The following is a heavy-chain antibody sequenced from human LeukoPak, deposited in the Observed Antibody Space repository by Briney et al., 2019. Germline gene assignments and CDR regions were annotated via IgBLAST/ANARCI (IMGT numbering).Heavy chain of an antibody. J-gene: IGHJ4*02. CDR1: GFTFTSYS. CDR2: ISSSGSTI. CDR3: ARALGTGREGY. D-gene: IGHD1-1*01. Sequence: PGGSLRLSCAASGFTFTSYSMNWVSQAPGKGLEWVSYISSSGSTIYYADSVKGRFTISRDNAKNSLYLQMNSLRAEDTAVYYCARALGTGREGYWGQGTLVTVSS. V-gene: IGHV3-48*04.